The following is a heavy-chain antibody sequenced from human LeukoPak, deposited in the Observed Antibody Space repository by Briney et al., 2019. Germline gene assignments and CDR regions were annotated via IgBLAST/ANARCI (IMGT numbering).Heavy chain of an antibody. CDR3: ARSVYCSGGSCLYGMDV. CDR1: GGSISSYY. Sequence: PSETLSLTCTASGGSISSYYWSWIRQPPGKGLEWIGYIYYSGSTNYNPSLKSRVTISVDTSKNQFSLKLSSVTAADTAVYYCARSVYCSGGSCLYGMDVWGQGTTVTVSS. CDR2: IYYSGST. J-gene: IGHJ6*02. V-gene: IGHV4-59*08. D-gene: IGHD2-15*01.